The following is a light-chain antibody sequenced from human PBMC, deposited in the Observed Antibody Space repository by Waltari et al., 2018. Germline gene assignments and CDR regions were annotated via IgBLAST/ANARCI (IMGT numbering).Light chain of an antibody. CDR1: EDIAND. J-gene: IGKJ3*01. V-gene: IGKV6-21*01. Sequence: DIVMTQSPAFVSVTPGEKVTIGCQANEDIANDLQWYQQKPNQAPKLVIQSGSQSGSGAPSRFTGSGSGTNFTFTISSLEVEDAAIYFCQQGKEVPFTFGPGTK. CDR2: SGS. CDR3: QQGKEVPFT.